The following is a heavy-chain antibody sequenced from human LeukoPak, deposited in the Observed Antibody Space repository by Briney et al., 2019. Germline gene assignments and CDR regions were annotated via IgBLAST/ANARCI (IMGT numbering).Heavy chain of an antibody. D-gene: IGHD1-26*01. CDR2: INHSGTT. Sequence: SETLSLTCTVSGGSISSNNYYWVWLRQPPGKGLEWIGSINHSGTTYYDLSLESRVTISVDTSKNQFSLKLNSVTAAGTAVYYCVREAFKVGARPYYFDYWGQGTLVTVSS. CDR3: VREAFKVGARPYYFDY. V-gene: IGHV4-39*07. J-gene: IGHJ4*02. CDR1: GGSISSNNYY.